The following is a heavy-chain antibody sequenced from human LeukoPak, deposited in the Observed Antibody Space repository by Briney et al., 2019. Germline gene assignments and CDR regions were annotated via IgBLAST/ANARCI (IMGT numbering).Heavy chain of an antibody. V-gene: IGHV4-39*01. CDR2: IYYSGST. D-gene: IGHD4-17*01. Sequence: PSETLSLTCTVSGGSISSSSYYWGWIRQPPGKGLDWVGSIYYSGSTYYNPSLKSRVTISVDTSKNQFSLKLSSVTAADTAVYYCARHLYGDYGGYYYYYYMDVWGKGTTVTVSS. CDR3: ARHLYGDYGGYYYYYYMDV. CDR1: GGSISSSSYY. J-gene: IGHJ6*03.